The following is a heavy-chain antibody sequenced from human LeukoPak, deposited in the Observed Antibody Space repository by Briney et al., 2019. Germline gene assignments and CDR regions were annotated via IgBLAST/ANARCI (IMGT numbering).Heavy chain of an antibody. D-gene: IGHD3-9*01. CDR3: ARSIGLTGGGVDV. CDR1: GFTFSSFA. CDR2: ISSSSSTI. V-gene: IGHV3-48*04. Sequence: PGGSLRLSCAASGFTFSSFAMTWVRQAPGKGLEWVSYISSSSSTIYYADSVKGRFTISRDNAKNSLYLQMNSLRAEDTAVYYCARSIGLTGGGVDVWGQGTTVTVSS. J-gene: IGHJ6*02.